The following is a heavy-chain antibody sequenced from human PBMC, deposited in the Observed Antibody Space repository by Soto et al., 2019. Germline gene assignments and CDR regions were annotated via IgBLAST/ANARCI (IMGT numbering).Heavy chain of an antibody. CDR2: VSPYNDNT. V-gene: IGHV1-18*01. CDR3: ERDFVNDLSAPGAVFDY. Sequence: GASVKVSCKASGYTFYTYGINWVRQAPGQGLEWLGWVSPYNDNTVYAQKLQGRVAMTTDTSTNTAYMELRSLRDDDTAIYYCERDFVNDLSAPGAVFDYWGQGTLVTVSS. CDR1: GYTFYTYG. J-gene: IGHJ4*02. D-gene: IGHD6-19*01.